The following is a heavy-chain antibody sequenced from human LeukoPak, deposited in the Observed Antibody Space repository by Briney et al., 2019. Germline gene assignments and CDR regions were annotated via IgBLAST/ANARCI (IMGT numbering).Heavy chain of an antibody. Sequence: TSETLSLTCTVSGYSISSGNYWDWIRQPPGKGLEWIGSIYHSGSTYYNPSLKSRVTISVDTSKNQFSLKLSSVTAADTAVYYCASRGTTYYYDSSGDDYAFDIWGQGTMVTVSS. J-gene: IGHJ3*02. D-gene: IGHD3-22*01. CDR2: IYHSGST. V-gene: IGHV4-38-2*02. CDR3: ASRGTTYYYDSSGDDYAFDI. CDR1: GYSISSGNY.